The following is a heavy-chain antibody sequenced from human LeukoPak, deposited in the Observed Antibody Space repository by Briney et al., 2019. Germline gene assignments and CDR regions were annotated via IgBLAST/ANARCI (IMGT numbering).Heavy chain of an antibody. D-gene: IGHD6-6*01. J-gene: IGHJ4*02. CDR2: ISGYNGYT. V-gene: IGHV1-18*01. CDR3: AKDHGIAARTPPYDY. CDR1: GYTFINYG. Sequence: ASVKVSCKASGYTFINYGISWVRQAPGQGLEWMGWISGYNGYTKNAQKFQGGVTMTTDKSTSTAYMELRSLRSDDTAVYYCAKDHGIAARTPPYDYWGQGTLVTVSS.